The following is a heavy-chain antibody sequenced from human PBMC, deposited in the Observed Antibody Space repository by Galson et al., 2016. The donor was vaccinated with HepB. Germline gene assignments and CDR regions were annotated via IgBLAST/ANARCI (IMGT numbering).Heavy chain of an antibody. D-gene: IGHD1-1*01. Sequence: SLRLSCAASGFTFSGHGVHWVRQSPGKGLEWVALITYDGSKIYYADSVKGRSTISRDNSKNTLYLQMNSLTVDETALFYCAKGSLATARIPWNRSDSWGQGTLVTVAS. V-gene: IGHV3-30*18. CDR2: ITYDGSKI. J-gene: IGHJ5*01. CDR1: GFTFSGHG. CDR3: AKGSLATARIPWNRSDS.